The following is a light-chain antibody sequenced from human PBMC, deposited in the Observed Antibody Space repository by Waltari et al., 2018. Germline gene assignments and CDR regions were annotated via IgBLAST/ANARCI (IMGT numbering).Light chain of an antibody. Sequence: AIQLTQSPSSLSASVGDRVTITCRASQGMNSALAWYQQTPGKAPKLLIYDASSLESGVPSRFSGSGYGTDFTLTISSLQPEDFATYYCQQFKSFLITFGQGTRLEIK. J-gene: IGKJ5*01. CDR2: DAS. V-gene: IGKV1-13*02. CDR1: QGMNSA. CDR3: QQFKSFLIT.